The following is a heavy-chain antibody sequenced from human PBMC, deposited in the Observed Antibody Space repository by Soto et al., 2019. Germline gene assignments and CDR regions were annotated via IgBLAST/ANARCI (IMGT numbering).Heavy chain of an antibody. V-gene: IGHV1-46*01. D-gene: IGHD5-18*01. CDR2: FNPSGTST. Sequence: ASVKVSCKASGYTFTNYYMHWVRQAPGQGLEWMGIFNPSGTSTTYAQKFQGRVTMTRDTSTSTVYMELNSLRSDDTAVYYCARALPKSSGYSYGALYYWGQGTLVTVPS. J-gene: IGHJ4*02. CDR3: ARALPKSSGYSYGALYY. CDR1: GYTFTNYY.